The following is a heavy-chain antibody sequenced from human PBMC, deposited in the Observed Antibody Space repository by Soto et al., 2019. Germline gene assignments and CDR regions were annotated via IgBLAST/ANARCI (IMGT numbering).Heavy chain of an antibody. Sequence: GGSLILSCAASGFTFSSYAMHWVRQAPGKGLEWGAVISYDGSNKYYADSVKGRFTISRDNSKNTLYLQMNSLRAEDTAVYYCARAHLTTVSWFDPWGQGTLVTVSS. J-gene: IGHJ5*02. CDR3: ARAHLTTVSWFDP. V-gene: IGHV3-30*04. CDR1: GFTFSSYA. CDR2: ISYDGSNK. D-gene: IGHD4-4*01.